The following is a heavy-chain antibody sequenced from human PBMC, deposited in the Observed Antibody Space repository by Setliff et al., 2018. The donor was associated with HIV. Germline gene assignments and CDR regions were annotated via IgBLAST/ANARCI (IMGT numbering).Heavy chain of an antibody. CDR2: IYWNNNK. CDR3: AYSGRQLRGPYFDF. CDR1: GLSLSTSGVG. J-gene: IGHJ4*02. D-gene: IGHD1-1*01. V-gene: IGHV2-5*01. Sequence: SGPTLVNPTQTLTLTCTFSGLSLSTSGVGVDWIRQSPGKALEWLEFIYWNNNKHYSTSLKSRLTVTKDTSKNRVVFTMTNMDPVDTATYYCAYSGRQLRGPYFDFWGQGTPVTVS.